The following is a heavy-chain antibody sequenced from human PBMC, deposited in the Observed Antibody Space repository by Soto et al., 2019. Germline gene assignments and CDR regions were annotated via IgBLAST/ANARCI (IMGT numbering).Heavy chain of an antibody. D-gene: IGHD6-19*01. Sequence: GGSLRLSCAASGFTFSSYAMHWVRQAPGKGLEWVAVISYDGSNKYYADSVKGRFTISRDNSKNTLYLQMNNLRAEDTAVYYCARDKQWLAEYYLDYWGQGTLVTVSS. CDR2: ISYDGSNK. CDR1: GFTFSSYA. CDR3: ARDKQWLAEYYLDY. V-gene: IGHV3-30-3*01. J-gene: IGHJ4*02.